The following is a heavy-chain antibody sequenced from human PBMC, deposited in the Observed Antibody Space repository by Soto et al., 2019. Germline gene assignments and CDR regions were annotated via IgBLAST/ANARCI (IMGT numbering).Heavy chain of an antibody. CDR3: ARHSEKGYSSGWFYYYYYGMDV. J-gene: IGHJ6*02. D-gene: IGHD6-19*01. Sequence: SDTLSLTCTVSGGSISSSSYYWGWIRQPPGKELEWIGSIYNSGSTYYNTALKNRDNKSVNTSKNQISQKQSTVTAADTVVFYCARHSEKGYSSGWFYYYYYGMDVWGQGTTVT. CDR1: GGSISSSSYY. V-gene: IGHV4-39*01. CDR2: IYNSGST.